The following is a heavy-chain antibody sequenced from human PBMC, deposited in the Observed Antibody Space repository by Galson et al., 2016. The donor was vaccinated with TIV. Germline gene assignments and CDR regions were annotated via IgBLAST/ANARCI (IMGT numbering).Heavy chain of an antibody. CDR2: INQPGGEE. D-gene: IGHD3-10*01. CDR1: EFIFSSYW. CDR3: ARWLMVQGVIRYLDY. J-gene: IGHJ4*03. Sequence: SLRLSCAASEFIFSSYWMSWVRQAPGKGLEWVANINQPGGEEYYGDSVKGRSAIHRDNAKNLLYLQVNSLTVEDTAVYYCARWLMVQGVIRYLDYWGQGTQVTVSS. V-gene: IGHV3-7*01.